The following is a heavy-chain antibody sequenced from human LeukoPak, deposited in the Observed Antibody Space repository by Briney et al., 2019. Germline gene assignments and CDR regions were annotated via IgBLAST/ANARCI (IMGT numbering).Heavy chain of an antibody. Sequence: PGGSLRLSCAASGFTFSSYWMHWVRQAPGKGLMWVSRMRSDESSTSYADSVKGRFTISKDNAKNTLYLQMNSLRAEGTAVYYCAVRQGGSYTGESDYWGQGTLVTVSS. J-gene: IGHJ4*02. CDR1: GFTFSSYW. CDR2: MRSDESST. D-gene: IGHD3-10*01. V-gene: IGHV3-74*01. CDR3: AVRQGGSYTGESDY.